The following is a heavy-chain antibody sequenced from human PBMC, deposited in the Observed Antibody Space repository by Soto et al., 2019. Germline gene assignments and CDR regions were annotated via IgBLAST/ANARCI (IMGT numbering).Heavy chain of an antibody. CDR1: GGSISSGGYS. V-gene: IGHV4-30-2*01. CDR3: ARVGYCSSTSCYYNSNYFDY. Sequence: QLQLQESGSGLVKPSQTLSLTCAVSGGSISSGGYSWSWIRQPPGKGLEWTGYIYHSGSTYYNPSLKSRVTISVDRSKNQFSLKLSSVTAADTAVYYCARVGYCSSTSCYYNSNYFDYWGQGTLVTVSS. CDR2: IYHSGST. J-gene: IGHJ4*02. D-gene: IGHD2-2*01.